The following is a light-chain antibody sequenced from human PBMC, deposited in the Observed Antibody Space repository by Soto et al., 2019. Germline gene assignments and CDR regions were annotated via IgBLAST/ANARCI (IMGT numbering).Light chain of an antibody. Sequence: IQMTQSPSSLSASVGDRVTITCRASQSISSYLNWYQQKPGKAPKLLIYAASSLQGGVPSRFSGSGSGTDFTLTISSLQPEDFATYYCQQSYSTLGTFGQGTKV. CDR1: QSISSY. V-gene: IGKV1-39*01. J-gene: IGKJ1*01. CDR3: QQSYSTLGT. CDR2: AAS.